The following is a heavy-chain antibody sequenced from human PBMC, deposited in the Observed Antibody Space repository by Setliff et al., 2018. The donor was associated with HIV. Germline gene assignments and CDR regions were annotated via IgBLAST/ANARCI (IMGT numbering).Heavy chain of an antibody. CDR3: ARRSLEYYYDSSATGAFDT. Sequence: PSETLSLTCTVSGGSISSYYWSWIRQPPGKGLEWIGYIYYSGSTNYNPSLKSRVTISVDTSKNQFSLKLSSVTAADTAVYYCARRSLEYYYDSSATGAFDTWGQGTMVTVSS. J-gene: IGHJ3*02. V-gene: IGHV4-59*01. CDR2: IYYSGST. CDR1: GGSISSYY. D-gene: IGHD3-22*01.